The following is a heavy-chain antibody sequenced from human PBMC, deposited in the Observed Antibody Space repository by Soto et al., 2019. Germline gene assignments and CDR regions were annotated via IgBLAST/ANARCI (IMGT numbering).Heavy chain of an antibody. CDR3: LAVVYGAPDTHNFDY. V-gene: IGHV1-8*01. Sequence: ASVKVSCKASGYTFTSYDINWVRQATGQGLEWMGWMNPNSGNTGYAQKFQGRVTMTRNTSISTAYMELSSLRSEDTAVYYCLAVVYGAPDTHNFDYWGQGTLVTVSS. CDR1: GYTFTSYD. D-gene: IGHD2-8*02. J-gene: IGHJ4*02. CDR2: MNPNSGNT.